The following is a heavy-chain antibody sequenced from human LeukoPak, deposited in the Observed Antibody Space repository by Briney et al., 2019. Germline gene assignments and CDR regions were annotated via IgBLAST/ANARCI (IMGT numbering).Heavy chain of an antibody. J-gene: IGHJ4*02. D-gene: IGHD2-2*01. CDR1: GFGFSNYW. V-gene: IGHV3-74*01. CDR3: ARDPDVVVPPAMPFDY. CDR2: INSDGSST. Sequence: GGSLRLSCAASGFGFSNYWMHWVRQAPGKGLVWVSHINSDGSSTTYADSVKGRFAISRDNAKKTLYLQMNSLRAEDTPVYYCARDPDVVVPPAMPFDYWGQGTLVTVSS.